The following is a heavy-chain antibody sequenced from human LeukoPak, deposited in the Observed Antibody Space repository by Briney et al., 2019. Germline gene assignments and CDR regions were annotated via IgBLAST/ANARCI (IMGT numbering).Heavy chain of an antibody. CDR3: ARDRIHDILTGYPSPGY. V-gene: IGHV4-38-2*02. CDR1: GYSISSGYY. Sequence: PSETLSLTCTVSGYSISSGYYWGWIRQPPGKGLEWIGSIYHSGSTYYNPSLKSRVTISVDTSKNQFSLKLSSVTAADTAVYYCARDRIHDILTGYPSPGYWGQGTLVTVSS. J-gene: IGHJ4*02. D-gene: IGHD3-9*01. CDR2: IYHSGST.